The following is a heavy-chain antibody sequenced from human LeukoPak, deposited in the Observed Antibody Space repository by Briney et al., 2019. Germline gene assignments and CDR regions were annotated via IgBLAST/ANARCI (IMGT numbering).Heavy chain of an antibody. CDR1: SASISSYY. CDR3: ARRIIESAVTSERNWFDP. J-gene: IGHJ5*02. D-gene: IGHD4-11*01. Sequence: QSLSLICTVSSASISSYYWMWVRQPPGGGLEWIGCTHNRASTNNTPAVKRRVTMSVDTSKNLFSRKLSSVTAADTAVYYCARRIIESAVTSERNWFDPWGQGTLITVSS. CDR2: THNRAST. V-gene: IGHV4-59*08.